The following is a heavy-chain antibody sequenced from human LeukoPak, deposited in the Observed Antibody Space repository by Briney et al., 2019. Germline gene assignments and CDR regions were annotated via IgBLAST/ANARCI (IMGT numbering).Heavy chain of an antibody. CDR3: ARDPPTYYDILTGHLDY. CDR2: IYSGGST. CDR1: GFTFSSYG. Sequence: PGRSLRLSCAASGFTFSSYGMHWVRQAPGKGLEWVSVIYSGGSTYYADSVKGRFTISRDNSKNTLYLQMNSLRTEDTAVYYCARDPPTYYDILTGHLDYWGQGTLVTVSS. J-gene: IGHJ4*02. V-gene: IGHV3-66*02. D-gene: IGHD3-9*01.